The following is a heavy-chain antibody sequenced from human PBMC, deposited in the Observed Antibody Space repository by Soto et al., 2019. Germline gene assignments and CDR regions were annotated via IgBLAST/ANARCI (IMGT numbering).Heavy chain of an antibody. CDR2: INSDGSVT. Sequence: EVQLVESGGRLVQPGGSLRLSCAASGFSFNTYWMHWVRQAPGKGPVWVSRINSDGSVTDYAGSVKGRFTISRDNAKNALYLQRNSLGAEDTAVYYCASAMTSVGATTTGDYWGQGTLVTGSS. J-gene: IGHJ4*02. CDR3: ASAMTSVGATTTGDY. CDR1: GFSFNTYW. V-gene: IGHV3-74*01. D-gene: IGHD1-26*01.